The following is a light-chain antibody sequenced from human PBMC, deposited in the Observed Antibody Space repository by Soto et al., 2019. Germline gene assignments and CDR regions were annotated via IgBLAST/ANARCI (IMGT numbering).Light chain of an antibody. CDR2: GAS. CDR3: QQYGSSPGT. J-gene: IGKJ2*01. CDR1: QSVSSSY. Sequence: EIVLTQSPGTLSLSPGERATLSCRASQSVSSSYLGWYQQKPGQAPRLLIQGASSRATGIPDRFSGSGSGTDFTLTISRLEPEDFAVYYCQQYGSSPGTFGQGTKLEIK. V-gene: IGKV3-20*01.